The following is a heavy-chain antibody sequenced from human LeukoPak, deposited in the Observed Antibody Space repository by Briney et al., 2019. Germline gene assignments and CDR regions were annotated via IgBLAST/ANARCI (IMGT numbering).Heavy chain of an antibody. CDR1: GFTFSDYY. J-gene: IGHJ4*02. CDR2: ITGGGDVT. V-gene: IGHV3-53*04. CDR3: AALFFDY. Sequence: PGGSLRLSCAASGFTFSDYYMSWIRQAPGEGLEWVALITGGGDVTYYADSVKGRFTISRHNSKNTLYLQMNSLRAEDTAVYYCAALFFDYWGQGTLVTVSS.